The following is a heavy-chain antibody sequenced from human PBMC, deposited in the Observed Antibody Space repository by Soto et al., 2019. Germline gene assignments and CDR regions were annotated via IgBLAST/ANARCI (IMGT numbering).Heavy chain of an antibody. D-gene: IGHD6-19*01. CDR2: INPNSGGT. V-gene: IGHV1-2*02. CDR3: ASAAVTGTAGLDF. Sequence: ASVKVSCKASGGSFSNFGISWVRQAPGQGLEWMGWINPNSGGTKSAEKFQGRVTMTRDTSISTAYMELSRLTSDDTAVYYCASAAVTGTAGLDFWGQGTQVTVSS. CDR1: GGSFSNFG. J-gene: IGHJ4*02.